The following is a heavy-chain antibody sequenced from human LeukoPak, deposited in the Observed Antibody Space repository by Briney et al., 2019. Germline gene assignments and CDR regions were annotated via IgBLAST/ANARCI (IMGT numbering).Heavy chain of an antibody. J-gene: IGHJ4*02. D-gene: IGHD3-16*01. V-gene: IGHV4-4*07. CDR1: GGSISSYY. CDR2: INTSGST. Sequence: SETLSLTCTVSGGSISSYYWSWIRQPAGKGLKWIGRINTSGSTNYNPSLKSRVTMSVDTSKNQFSLKLSSVTAADTAVYYCARDNRGYDYWGQGTLVTVSS. CDR3: ARDNRGYDY.